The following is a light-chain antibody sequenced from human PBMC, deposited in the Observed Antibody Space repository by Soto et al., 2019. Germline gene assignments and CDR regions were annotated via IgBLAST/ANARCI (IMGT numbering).Light chain of an antibody. V-gene: IGKV1D-12*01. Sequence: QMTQSPSFVSASIGDRVSITCRASEDISRWLGWYQQKPGRAPSLLIFGATSLRSGVPSRFSATESGTLFTLTITNVQPDDFATYFCHQANEFPRSFGQGA. CDR1: EDISRW. CDR2: GAT. J-gene: IGKJ2*01. CDR3: HQANEFPRS.